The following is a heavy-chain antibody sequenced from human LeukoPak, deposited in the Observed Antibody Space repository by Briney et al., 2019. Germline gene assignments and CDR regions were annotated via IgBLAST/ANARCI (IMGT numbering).Heavy chain of an antibody. Sequence: GGSLRLSCAVSGFTFSSYAMTWVRQAPRKGLEWVSGISGSDDSTSYADSVKGRFTISRDSSKNTLYLQMNSLRADDTAVYYCAKGYSSGWLFFDYWGQGTLVTVSS. CDR1: GFTFSSYA. CDR3: AKGYSSGWLFFDY. V-gene: IGHV3-23*01. D-gene: IGHD6-19*01. CDR2: ISGSDDST. J-gene: IGHJ4*02.